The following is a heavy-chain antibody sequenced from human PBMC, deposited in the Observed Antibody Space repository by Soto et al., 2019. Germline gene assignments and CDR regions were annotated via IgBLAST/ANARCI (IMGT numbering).Heavy chain of an antibody. CDR3: ARDLNRGSFFYYYGMDV. Sequence: SVNVSCKASGGTFSSYAISWVRQAPGQGLEWMGGIIPIFGTANYAQKFQGRVTITADESTSTAYMELSSLRSEDTAVYYCARDLNRGSFFYYYGMDVCRQVPSVTVS. D-gene: IGHD3-10*01. CDR2: IIPIFGTA. J-gene: IGHJ6*02. CDR1: GGTFSSYA. V-gene: IGHV1-69*13.